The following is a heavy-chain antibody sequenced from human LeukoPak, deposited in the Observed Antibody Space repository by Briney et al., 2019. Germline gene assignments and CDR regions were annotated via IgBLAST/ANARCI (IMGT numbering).Heavy chain of an antibody. D-gene: IGHD6-19*01. CDR2: INPSGGST. J-gene: IGHJ4*02. V-gene: IGHV1-46*03. CDR1: GYTFTSYY. Sequence: ASVTVSCKASGYTFTSYYMHWVRQAPGQGLEWMGIINPSGGSTSYAQKFQGRVTMTRDTSTSTVYMELSGLRSEDTAVYYCTTLTGIAVAGVSTGGGYWGQGTLVTVSS. CDR3: TTLTGIAVAGVSTGGGY.